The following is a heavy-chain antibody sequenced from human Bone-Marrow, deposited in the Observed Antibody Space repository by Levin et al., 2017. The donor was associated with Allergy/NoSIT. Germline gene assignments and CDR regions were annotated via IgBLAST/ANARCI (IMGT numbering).Heavy chain of an antibody. D-gene: IGHD2-15*01. J-gene: IGHJ5*02. V-gene: IGHV4-31*03. CDR1: GGSISSGGYY. Sequence: SETLSLTCTVSGGSISSGGYYWSWIRQHPGKGLEWIGYIYYSGSTYYNPSLKSRVTISVDTSKNQFSLKLSSVTAADTAVYYCARVEDCSGGSCYLFDPWGQGTLVTVSS. CDR2: IYYSGST. CDR3: ARVEDCSGGSCYLFDP.